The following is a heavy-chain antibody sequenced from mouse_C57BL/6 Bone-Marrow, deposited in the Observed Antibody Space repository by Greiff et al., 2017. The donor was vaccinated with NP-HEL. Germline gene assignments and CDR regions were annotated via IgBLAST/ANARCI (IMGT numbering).Heavy chain of an antibody. CDR1: GFTFSDYG. D-gene: IGHD1-1*01. CDR3: AITPGSSYWYFDV. CDR2: ISSGSSTI. V-gene: IGHV5-17*01. Sequence: EVQVVESGGGLVKPGGSLKLSCAASGFTFSDYGMHWVRQAPEKGLEWVAYISSGSSTIYYADTVKGRFTISRDNAKNTLFLQMTSLRSEDTAMYYCAITPGSSYWYFDVWGTGTTVTVSS. J-gene: IGHJ1*03.